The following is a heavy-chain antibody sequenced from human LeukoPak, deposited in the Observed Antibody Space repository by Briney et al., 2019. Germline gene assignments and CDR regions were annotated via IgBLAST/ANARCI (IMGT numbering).Heavy chain of an antibody. CDR3: ASGQGSSMTNYYYYYMDV. CDR2: INPNSGGT. Sequence: GASVKVSCKASGYTFTGYYMHWVRQAPGQGLEWMGWINPNSGGTNYAQKFQGRVTMTRDTSISTAYMELSRLRSDDTAVYYCASGQGSSMTNYYYYYMDVWGKGTTVTVSS. D-gene: IGHD6-6*01. J-gene: IGHJ6*03. V-gene: IGHV1-2*02. CDR1: GYTFTGYY.